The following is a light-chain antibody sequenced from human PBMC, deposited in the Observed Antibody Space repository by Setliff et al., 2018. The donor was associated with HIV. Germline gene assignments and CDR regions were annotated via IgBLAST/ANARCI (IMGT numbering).Light chain of an antibody. J-gene: IGLJ1*01. CDR2: DVT. V-gene: IGLV2-14*01. Sequence: SVLAQPASVSGPPGQSIAISCTGTSSDIGSYSYVSWYQHHPGKAPRLIIYDVTNRPSGVSDRFSGSKSGNTASLTISGLQAEDEADYYCNTYISSTPNYVFGTGTKVTVL. CDR3: NTYISSTPNYV. CDR1: SSDIGSYSY.